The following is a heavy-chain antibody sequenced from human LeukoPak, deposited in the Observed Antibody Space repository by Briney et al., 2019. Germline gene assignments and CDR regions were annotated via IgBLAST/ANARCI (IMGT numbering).Heavy chain of an antibody. D-gene: IGHD1-26*01. Sequence: GGSLRLSCAASGFTFSSYAMSWVRQAPGKGLEWVSSISGRGGSTYYADSVKGRFTISRDNSKNTLYLQMNSLRAEDTAVYYCAKVEGATSPYYYYGMDVWGQGTTVTVSS. V-gene: IGHV3-23*01. CDR2: ISGRGGST. CDR3: AKVEGATSPYYYYGMDV. J-gene: IGHJ6*02. CDR1: GFTFSSYA.